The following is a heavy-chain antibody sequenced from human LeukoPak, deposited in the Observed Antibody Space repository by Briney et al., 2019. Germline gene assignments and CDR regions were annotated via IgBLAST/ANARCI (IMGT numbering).Heavy chain of an antibody. D-gene: IGHD1-14*01. V-gene: IGHV4-59*11. CDR1: GGSFSNHY. Sequence: SETLSLTCTVSGGSFSNHYWGWIRQPPGKGLEWIGSISYSGTTSYSPPHKSRVTISVDTSKNQFSLKLSSVTAADTAIYYCARYGFYCIDYWGQGTLVTVSS. J-gene: IGHJ4*02. CDR2: ISYSGTT. CDR3: ARYGFYCIDY.